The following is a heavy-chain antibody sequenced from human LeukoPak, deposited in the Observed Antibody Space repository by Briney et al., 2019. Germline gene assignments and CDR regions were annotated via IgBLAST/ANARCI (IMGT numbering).Heavy chain of an antibody. D-gene: IGHD3-9*01. J-gene: IGHJ5*01. V-gene: IGHV5-51*01. CDR3: ARLLDILTGNSFDS. CDR2: VYPSDSDT. CDR1: GYSFSTYW. Sequence: GESLKISCKGSGYSFSTYWIGWVRQMPGKGLEWMGIVYPSDSDTTYSPSFQGQVTISVDKSISTAYLQWSSLKASDTAMYYCARLLDILTGNSFDSWGQGTLVTVSS.